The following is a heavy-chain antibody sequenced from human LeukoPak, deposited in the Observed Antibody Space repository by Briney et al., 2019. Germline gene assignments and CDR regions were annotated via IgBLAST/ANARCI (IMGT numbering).Heavy chain of an antibody. CDR3: ATVKYDYGDPVGWFDP. CDR2: ILSTGTT. J-gene: IGHJ5*02. D-gene: IGHD4-17*01. V-gene: IGHV3-53*01. Sequence: GGSLRLSCAASGFSVRNAWMTWVRQAPGKGLEWVSHILSTGTTYYADSVRGRFTISRDNSKNTLYLLMTSLRADDTAVYYCATVKYDYGDPVGWFDPWGQGTLVTVSS. CDR1: GFSVRNAW.